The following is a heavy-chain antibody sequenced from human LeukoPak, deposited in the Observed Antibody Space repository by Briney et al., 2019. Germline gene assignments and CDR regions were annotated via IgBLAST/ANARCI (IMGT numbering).Heavy chain of an antibody. CDR2: MYHSGST. D-gene: IGHD1-26*01. CDR1: GYSISSGYY. J-gene: IGHJ5*02. CDR3: ARAYPHSGSYLQWFDP. V-gene: IGHV4-38-2*02. Sequence: SETLSLTCTVSGYSISSGYYWGWIRQPPGKGLEWIGSMYHSGSTYYNPSLKSRVTISVDTSKNQFSLKLSSVSAADTAVYYCARAYPHSGSYLQWFDPWGQGTLVTVSS.